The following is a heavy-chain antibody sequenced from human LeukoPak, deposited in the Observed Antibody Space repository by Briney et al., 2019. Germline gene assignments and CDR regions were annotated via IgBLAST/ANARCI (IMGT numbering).Heavy chain of an antibody. CDR1: GFTFSDNY. CDR3: AKDQRWESPHYLDS. CDR2: ISGGGDLT. J-gene: IGHJ4*02. V-gene: IGHV3-11*01. D-gene: IGHD1-26*01. Sequence: GGSLRLSCAASGFTFSDNYMTWIRQAPGRELEYISYISGGGDLTYYADSVKSRFTISRDNAKNSLYLQMNNLRAADTAMYYCAKDQRWESPHYLDSWGQGTLVTVSS.